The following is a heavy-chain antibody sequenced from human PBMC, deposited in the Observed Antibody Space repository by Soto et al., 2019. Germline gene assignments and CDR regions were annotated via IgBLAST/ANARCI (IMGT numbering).Heavy chain of an antibody. J-gene: IGHJ6*02. Sequence: QVQLVQSGAEVKKPGSSVKVYCKASGGTFSRYSITWVRQAPGHGLEWIGRIIPIFGIASYAQKFQGRVTITADKSTSTAYMELSSLRSDDTAVYYCAREDRDRETGLVPAAIDGMDVWGQGTTVTVSS. V-gene: IGHV1-69*08. D-gene: IGHD2-2*01. CDR3: AREDRDRETGLVPAAIDGMDV. CDR2: IIPIFGIA. CDR1: GGTFSRYS.